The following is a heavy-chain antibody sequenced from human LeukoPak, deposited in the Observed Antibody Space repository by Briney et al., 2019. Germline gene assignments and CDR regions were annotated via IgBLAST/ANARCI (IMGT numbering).Heavy chain of an antibody. V-gene: IGHV3-30*18. J-gene: IGHJ6*02. CDR3: AKSLADYFNYYYGMDV. D-gene: IGHD2/OR15-2a*01. Sequence: PGGSLRLSCAASGFTLSIYGMHWVRQAPGKGLEWVAVISYDGSNKYYADSVKGRFTISRDNPKNTLYLQMNSLRAEDTAVYYCAKSLADYFNYYYGMDVWGQGTTVTVSS. CDR1: GFTLSIYG. CDR2: ISYDGSNK.